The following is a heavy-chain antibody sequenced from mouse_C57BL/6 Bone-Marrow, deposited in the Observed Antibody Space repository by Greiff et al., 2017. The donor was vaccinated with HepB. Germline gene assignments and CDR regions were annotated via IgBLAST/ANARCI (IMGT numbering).Heavy chain of an antibody. D-gene: IGHD2-2*01. Sequence: VQLKESGAELVRPGASVKLSCTASGFNIKDYYMHWVKQRPEQGLEWIGRIDPEDGDTEYAPKFQGKATMTADTSSNTAYLQLSSLTSEDTAVYDCTSTMVTTRPPMDYWGQGTSVTVSS. J-gene: IGHJ4*01. V-gene: IGHV14-1*01. CDR2: IDPEDGDT. CDR3: TSTMVTTRPPMDY. CDR1: GFNIKDYY.